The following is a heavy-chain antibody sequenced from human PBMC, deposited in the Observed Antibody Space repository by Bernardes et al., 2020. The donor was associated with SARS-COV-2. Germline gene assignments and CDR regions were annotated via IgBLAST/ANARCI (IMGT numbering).Heavy chain of an antibody. CDR3: ATSTPHSSSSNWFDP. D-gene: IGHD6-13*01. CDR2: FAPEDGET. CDR1: GFTLPALS. V-gene: IGHV1-24*01. Sequence: ASLKDSCKVSGFTLPALSMHWVRQAPGQGLEWMGGFAPEDGETIYAQKFQGRVIMTEDTSTDTAYMELSSLRSEDTAVYYCATSTPHSSSSNWFDPWGQGTLVTVSS. J-gene: IGHJ5*02.